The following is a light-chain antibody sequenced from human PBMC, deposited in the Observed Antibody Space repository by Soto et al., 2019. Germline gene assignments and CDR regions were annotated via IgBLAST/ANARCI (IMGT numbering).Light chain of an antibody. CDR2: LGS. CDR3: MQALQTFT. V-gene: IGKV2-28*01. CDR1: QSLLHSNGYNY. J-gene: IGKJ3*01. Sequence: DIVMTQSPLSLPVTPGEPASISCRSSQSLLHSNGYNYLDWYLQKPVQSPKLLIYLGSNRASGVHFRFSGIGSGTEFTLKISRVAAEYVGFYYCMQALQTFTFGPGTKVDIK.